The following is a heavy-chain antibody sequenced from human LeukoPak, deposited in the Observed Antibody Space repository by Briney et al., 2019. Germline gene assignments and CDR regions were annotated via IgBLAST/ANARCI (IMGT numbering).Heavy chain of an antibody. J-gene: IGHJ4*02. Sequence: SETLSLTCTVSGASLSSYYWSWIRQPPGKGLEWIGYIYYSGSTDYNPSLKSRVTISVDTSKNQFSLKLSSVTAADTAVYYCARQGGAVAGRAVDYWGQGTLVTVSS. D-gene: IGHD6-19*01. CDR3: ARQGGAVAGRAVDY. CDR2: IYYSGST. CDR1: GASLSSYY. V-gene: IGHV4-59*08.